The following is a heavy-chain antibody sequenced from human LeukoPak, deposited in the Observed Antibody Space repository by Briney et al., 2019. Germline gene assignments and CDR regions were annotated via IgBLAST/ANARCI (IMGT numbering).Heavy chain of an antibody. V-gene: IGHV1-2*02. CDR1: GYTLTGYY. Sequence: ASVKVSCKASGYTLTGYYMHWVRQAPGQGLEWMGWINPNSGGTNYAQKFQGRVTMTRDTSISTAYMELSRLRSDDTAVYYCARNKWFGTGWFDPWGQGTLVTVSS. J-gene: IGHJ5*02. D-gene: IGHD3-10*01. CDR3: ARNKWFGTGWFDP. CDR2: INPNSGGT.